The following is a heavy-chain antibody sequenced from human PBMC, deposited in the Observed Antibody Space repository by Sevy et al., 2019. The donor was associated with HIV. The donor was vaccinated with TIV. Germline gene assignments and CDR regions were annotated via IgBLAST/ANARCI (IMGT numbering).Heavy chain of an antibody. Sequence: ASVKVSCRASGYTFTSNGIAWVRQAPGQGLEWMGWINTNNGNANYAQKYQGRVTMTTDTSTSTGYMELRRLGSDDTAMYYCAGDRGYCSGGSCYIQQWGQGTLVTVSS. CDR2: INTNNGNA. CDR1: GYTFTSNG. V-gene: IGHV1-18*01. J-gene: IGHJ1*01. CDR3: AGDRGYCSGGSCYIQQ. D-gene: IGHD2-15*01.